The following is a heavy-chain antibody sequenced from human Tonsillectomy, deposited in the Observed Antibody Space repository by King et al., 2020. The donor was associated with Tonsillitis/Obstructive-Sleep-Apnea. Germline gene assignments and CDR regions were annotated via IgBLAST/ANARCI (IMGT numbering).Heavy chain of an antibody. CDR2: INHSGST. D-gene: IGHD2-2*01. Sequence: VQLQQWGAGLLKPSETLSLTCAVYGGSFSGYYWSWIRQPPGKWLEWIGEINHSGSTNYNPSLKSRVTISVDTSKNQFSLKLSSVTAADTAVYYCASPGYCSSTSCSYNWFDPWGQGTLVTVSS. CDR3: ASPGYCSSTSCSYNWFDP. V-gene: IGHV4-34*01. J-gene: IGHJ5*02. CDR1: GGSFSGYY.